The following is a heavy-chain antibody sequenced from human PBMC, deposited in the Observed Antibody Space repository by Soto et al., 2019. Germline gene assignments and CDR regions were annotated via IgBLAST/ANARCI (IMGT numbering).Heavy chain of an antibody. CDR2: IYSGGST. J-gene: IGHJ4*02. Sequence: GGSVRLSCAASGFTVSTKYMSWVRQAPGKGLEWVSVIYSGGSTFYADSVRGRFTISRDNSKNTVNLQTNSLRAEDTAVYYCARDPWAADYWGQGTLVTVSS. CDR3: ARDPWAADY. V-gene: IGHV3-66*01. D-gene: IGHD3-16*01. CDR1: GFTVSTKY.